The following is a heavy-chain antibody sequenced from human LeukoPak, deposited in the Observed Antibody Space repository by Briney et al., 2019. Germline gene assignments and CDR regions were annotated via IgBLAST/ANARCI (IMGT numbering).Heavy chain of an antibody. CDR3: ARDYSSGWYIAFDI. Sequence: GASVKVSCKASGGTFSSYTISWVRQAPGQGLEWMGRIIPILGIANYAQKFQGRVTITADKSTSTAYMELSSLRSGDTAVYYCARDYSSGWYIAFDIWGQGTMVTVSS. CDR1: GGTFSSYT. CDR2: IIPILGIA. J-gene: IGHJ3*02. D-gene: IGHD6-19*01. V-gene: IGHV1-69*04.